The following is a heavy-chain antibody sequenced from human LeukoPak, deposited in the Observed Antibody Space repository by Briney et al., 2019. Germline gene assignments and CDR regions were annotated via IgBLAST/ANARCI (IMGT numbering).Heavy chain of an antibody. CDR1: GFTFDDYA. CDR2: ISWSSGSI. J-gene: IGHJ4*02. CDR3: AKDARLYYYDSSGYYAR. Sequence: GGSLRLSCAASGFTFDDYAMHWVRQAPGKGLEWVSGISWSSGSIGYADSVKGRFTISRDNAKNSLYLQMNSLRAEDTALYYCAKDARLYYYDSSGYYARWGQGTLVTVSS. V-gene: IGHV3-9*01. D-gene: IGHD3-22*01.